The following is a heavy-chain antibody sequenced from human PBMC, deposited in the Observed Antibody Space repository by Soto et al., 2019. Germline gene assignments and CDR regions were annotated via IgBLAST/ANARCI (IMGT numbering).Heavy chain of an antibody. J-gene: IGHJ4*02. V-gene: IGHV4-34*01. CDR3: ARGGDCSSTSCYFDY. CDR1: GGSFSGYY. Sequence: QVQLQQWGAGLLKPSETLSLTCAVYGGSFSGYYWSWIRQPPGKGLEWIGEINHSGSTNYNPSLKSRVTISVDTSKNQCSLKLSSVTAADTAVYYCARGGDCSSTSCYFDYWGQGTLVTVSS. D-gene: IGHD2-2*01. CDR2: INHSGST.